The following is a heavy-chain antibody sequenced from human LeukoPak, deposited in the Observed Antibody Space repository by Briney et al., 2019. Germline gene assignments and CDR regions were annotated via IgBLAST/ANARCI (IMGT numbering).Heavy chain of an antibody. CDR3: ARRMAAEDYYYYGMDV. D-gene: IGHD6-13*01. CDR1: GFTFSSYE. V-gene: IGHV3-48*03. J-gene: IGHJ6*02. CDR2: ISSSGSTI. Sequence: PGGSLRLSCAASGFTFSSYEMNWVRQAPGKGLEWVSYISSSGSTIYYADSVKGRFTISRDNAKNSLYLQMNSLRAEDTAVYYCARRMAAEDYYYYGMDVWGQGTTVTVSS.